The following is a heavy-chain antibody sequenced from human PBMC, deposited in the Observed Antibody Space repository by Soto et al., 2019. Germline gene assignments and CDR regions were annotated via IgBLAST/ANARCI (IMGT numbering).Heavy chain of an antibody. J-gene: IGHJ5*02. CDR1: GFTFSNAW. D-gene: IGHD3-3*01. CDR3: TEATIRYDFWSGPSPAWFDP. V-gene: IGHV3-15*07. CDR2: IKSKTDGGTT. Sequence: GGSLRLSCAASGFTFSNAWMNWVRQAPGKGLEWVGRIKSKTDGGTTDYAAPVKGRFTISRDDSKNTLYLQMNSLKTEDTAVYYCTEATIRYDFWSGPSPAWFDPWGQGTLVTVSS.